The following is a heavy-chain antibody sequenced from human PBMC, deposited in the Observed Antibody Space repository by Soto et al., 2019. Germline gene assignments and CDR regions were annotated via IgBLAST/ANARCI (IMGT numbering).Heavy chain of an antibody. J-gene: IGHJ4*02. D-gene: IGHD2-21*02. Sequence: QVQLVQSGAEVKKPGSSVKVSCKASGGTFSSYTISWVRQAPGQGLEWMGRIIPNLGIANYAQKFQGRVTIPTDKPTSTAYMKLSSLRSEDTAVYYCARGAVVTRKFDYWGQGTLVTVSS. CDR3: ARGAVVTRKFDY. V-gene: IGHV1-69*02. CDR1: GGTFSSYT. CDR2: IIPNLGIA.